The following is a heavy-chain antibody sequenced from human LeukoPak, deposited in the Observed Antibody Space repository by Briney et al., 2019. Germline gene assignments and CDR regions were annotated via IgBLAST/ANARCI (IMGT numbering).Heavy chain of an antibody. D-gene: IGHD2-2*01. CDR2: IWYDGSNK. Sequence: GGSLRLSCAASGFTFSSYGMHWVRQAPGKGLEWVAVIWYDGSNKYYADSVKGRFSISRDNSKNTLYLQMNSLRAEDTAVYYCARARYCSNTSCHNWFDPWGQGTLVTVSS. V-gene: IGHV3-33*01. CDR3: ARARYCSNTSCHNWFDP. J-gene: IGHJ5*02. CDR1: GFTFSSYG.